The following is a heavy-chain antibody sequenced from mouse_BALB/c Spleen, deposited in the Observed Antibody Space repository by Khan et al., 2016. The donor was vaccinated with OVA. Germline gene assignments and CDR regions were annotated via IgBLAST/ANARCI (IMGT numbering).Heavy chain of an antibody. Sequence: EVQLQESGPGLVKPSQSLSLTCTVTGYSITTDYAWNWIRQFPGNKLEWMGYISYSGSTSYHPSLKSRFSLIRDTSKNKIFLQLNSVTTEDTATCFGARRYYCGHWYFDVWGAGTTVTVSS. CDR2: ISYSGST. D-gene: IGHD1-1*01. CDR1: GYSITTDYA. V-gene: IGHV3-2*02. J-gene: IGHJ1*01. CDR3: ARRYYCGHWYFDV.